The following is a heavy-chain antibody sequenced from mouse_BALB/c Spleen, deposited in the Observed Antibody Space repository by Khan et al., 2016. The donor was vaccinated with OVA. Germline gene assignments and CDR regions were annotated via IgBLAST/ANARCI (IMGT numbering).Heavy chain of an antibody. CDR2: ISTYSGNS. J-gene: IGHJ3*01. D-gene: IGHD2-1*01. Sequence: QVQLQQSGPELVRPGVSVKISCKGSGYTFTDYAMHWVKQSHAKSLAWIGIISTYSGNSNYNQRFKGKATMTVGKSSSTAYMELARLTSEDSAIYYCAREDGNYGAFAYWGQGTLGTVSA. CDR1: GYTFTDYA. V-gene: IGHV1S137*01. CDR3: AREDGNYGAFAY.